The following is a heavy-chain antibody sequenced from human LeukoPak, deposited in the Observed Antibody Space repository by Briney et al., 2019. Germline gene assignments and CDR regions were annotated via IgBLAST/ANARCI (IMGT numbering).Heavy chain of an antibody. J-gene: IGHJ2*01. CDR1: GYTSIGYY. Sequence: ASVKVSCKASGYTSIGYYIHWIRQAPGQGFEWMGWINPNNGGTKYAQKFQGRVTMTKNTSISTVYLDLTSLRSDDTAFYHCARDRGFSPMALFDLWGRGTLVTVSS. CDR3: ARDRGFSPMALFDL. D-gene: IGHD3-10*01. CDR2: INPNNGGT. V-gene: IGHV1-2*02.